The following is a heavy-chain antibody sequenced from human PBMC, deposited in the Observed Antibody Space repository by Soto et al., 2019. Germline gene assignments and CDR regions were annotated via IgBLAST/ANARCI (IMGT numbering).Heavy chain of an antibody. CDR2: IYYSGST. Sequence: SETLSLTCTVSGGSISSGGYYWSWIRQHPGKGLEWIGYIYYSGSTYYNPSLKSRVTISVDTSKNQFSLKLSSVTAADTAVYYCARGVEWLLSSFDYWGQGTLVTVYS. J-gene: IGHJ4*02. D-gene: IGHD3-3*01. CDR1: GGSISSGGYY. CDR3: ARGVEWLLSSFDY. V-gene: IGHV4-31*03.